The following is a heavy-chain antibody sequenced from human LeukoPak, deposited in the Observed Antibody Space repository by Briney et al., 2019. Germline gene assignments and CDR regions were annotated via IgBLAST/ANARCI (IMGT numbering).Heavy chain of an antibody. Sequence: ASVKVSCKASGYTFTSYGISWVRQAPGQGLEWMGWINTNTGNPTYAQGFTGRFVFSLDTSVSTAYLQISSLKAEDTAVYYCARALRGSGSLYYFDYWGQGTLVTVSS. CDR2: INTNTGNP. CDR1: GYTFTSYG. V-gene: IGHV7-4-1*02. CDR3: ARALRGSGSLYYFDY. J-gene: IGHJ4*02. D-gene: IGHD3-10*01.